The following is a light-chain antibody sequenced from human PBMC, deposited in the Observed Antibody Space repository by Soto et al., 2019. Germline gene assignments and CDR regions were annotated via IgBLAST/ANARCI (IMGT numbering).Light chain of an antibody. CDR3: QQYNNWPFT. Sequence: ERVMTQSPATLSVSPGERATLSCRASLSVNTNLAWYQQKPGQPPRLLIYRASTRATGVPARFSGSGSVTEFTLTIGSLQSEDFVIYFCQQYNNWPFTFGPGTKVDIK. CDR1: LSVNTN. V-gene: IGKV3-15*01. J-gene: IGKJ3*01. CDR2: RAS.